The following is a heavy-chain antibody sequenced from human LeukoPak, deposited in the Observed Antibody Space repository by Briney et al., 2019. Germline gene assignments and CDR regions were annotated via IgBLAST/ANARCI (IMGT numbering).Heavy chain of an antibody. D-gene: IGHD4-17*01. CDR3: ARWNTVTDAFDI. V-gene: IGHV1-8*01. Sequence: ASVKVSCKASGYTFTSYDINWVRQATGQGLEWMGWMNPNSGNTGYAQKFQGRVTMTRNTSISTAYMELSSLRSEDTAVYYCARWNTVTDAFDIWGQGTMVTVSS. CDR1: GYTFTSYD. CDR2: MNPNSGNT. J-gene: IGHJ3*02.